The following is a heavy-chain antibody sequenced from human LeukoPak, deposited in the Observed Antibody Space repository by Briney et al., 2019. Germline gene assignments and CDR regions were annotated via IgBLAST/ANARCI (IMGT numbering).Heavy chain of an antibody. CDR2: INHSGST. D-gene: IGHD2-2*01. Sequence: PSETLSLTCAVYGGSFSGYYWSWIRQPPGKGLEWIGEINHSGSTNYNPSLKSRVTISVDTSKNQFSLKLSSVTAADTAVYYCARRCDSMSCFLYWGQGTLAIVSS. V-gene: IGHV4-34*01. J-gene: IGHJ4*02. CDR1: GGSFSGYY. CDR3: ARRCDSMSCFLY.